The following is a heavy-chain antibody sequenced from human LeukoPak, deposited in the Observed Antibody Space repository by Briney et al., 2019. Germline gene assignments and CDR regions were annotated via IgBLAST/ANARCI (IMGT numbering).Heavy chain of an antibody. CDR3: AVRSRVIRSGGTGYSYYYYGLDV. Sequence: SETLSLTCTVSGGSISSGGYYWGWIRQHPGKGLEWIGYIYDSGSTYYNPSLKSRVTISIDTSKNQFSLKLSSVTAADTAASYTAVRSRVIRSGGTGYSYYYYGLDVWGQGTTVTVSS. CDR1: GGSISSGGYY. V-gene: IGHV4-31*03. J-gene: IGHJ6*02. D-gene: IGHD2-15*01. CDR2: IYDSGST.